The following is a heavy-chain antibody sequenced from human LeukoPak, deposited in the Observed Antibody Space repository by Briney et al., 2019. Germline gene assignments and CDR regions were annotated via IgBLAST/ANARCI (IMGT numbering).Heavy chain of an antibody. CDR2: IYYSGST. CDR1: GGSISSYY. Sequence: SETLSLTCTVSGGSISSYYWSWIRQPPGKGLEWIGYIYYSGSTNYNPSLKSRVTISVDTSKNQFSLKLSSVTAADTAVYYCASFLGPEKGWFDPWGQGTLVTVSS. CDR3: ASFLGPEKGWFDP. D-gene: IGHD2/OR15-2a*01. J-gene: IGHJ5*02. V-gene: IGHV4-59*01.